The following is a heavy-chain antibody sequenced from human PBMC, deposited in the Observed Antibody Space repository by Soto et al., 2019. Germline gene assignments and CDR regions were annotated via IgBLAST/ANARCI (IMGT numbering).Heavy chain of an antibody. J-gene: IGHJ4*02. CDR3: ARAEKGRGVNMNEQY. Sequence: QVQLQESGPGLVKPSQTLSLTCTVSGGSMSSGDYYWSWIRQPPGKGLEWIGYIYYRGRTYYNPSPQSPVNISGDTPKNPFSLELRSLAAAGTAVDFCARAEKGRGVNMNEQYWGQGTLVTVSS. CDR2: IYYRGRT. CDR1: GGSMSSGDYY. V-gene: IGHV4-30-4*01. D-gene: IGHD3-10*01.